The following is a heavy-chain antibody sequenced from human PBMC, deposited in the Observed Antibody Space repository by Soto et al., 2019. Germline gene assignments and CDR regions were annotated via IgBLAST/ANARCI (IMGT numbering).Heavy chain of an antibody. CDR1: GFTFSNYA. J-gene: IGHJ4*02. CDR2: IDFDSSPI. V-gene: IGHV3-48*04. D-gene: IGHD5-18*01. CDR3: ARGRGYSYGYSDY. Sequence: GGSLRLSCAGSGFTFSNYAMTWVRQAPGKGLEWLSYIDFDSSPIKYADSVMGRFTVSRDNAKDSLYLQMNSLRPEDTATYYCARGRGYSYGYSDYWGQGALVTVSS.